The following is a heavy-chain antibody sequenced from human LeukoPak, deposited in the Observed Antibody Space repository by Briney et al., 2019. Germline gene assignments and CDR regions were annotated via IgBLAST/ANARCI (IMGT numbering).Heavy chain of an antibody. J-gene: IGHJ4*02. V-gene: IGHV1-69*13. Sequence: PRASVKVSCKASGGTFSSYAISWVRQAPGQGLEWMGGIIPIFGTANYAQKFQGRVTITADESTSTAYMELSSLRSEDTAVYYCARGRIAVAGYSHFDYWGQGTLVTVSS. CDR1: GGTFSSYA. CDR2: IIPIFGTA. D-gene: IGHD6-19*01. CDR3: ARGRIAVAGYSHFDY.